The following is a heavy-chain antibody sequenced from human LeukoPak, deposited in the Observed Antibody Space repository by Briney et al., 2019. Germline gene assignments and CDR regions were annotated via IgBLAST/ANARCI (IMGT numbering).Heavy chain of an antibody. CDR3: ARDRGFGELSHSI. D-gene: IGHD3-10*01. V-gene: IGHV1-69*05. CDR2: IIPIFGTA. Sequence: SVKVSCKTSDYTFTSYGITWVRQAPGQGLEWMGGIIPIFGTANYAQKFQGRVTITTDESTSTAYMELSSLRSEDTAVYYCARDRGFGELSHSIWGQGTLVTVSS. CDR1: DYTFTSYG. J-gene: IGHJ4*02.